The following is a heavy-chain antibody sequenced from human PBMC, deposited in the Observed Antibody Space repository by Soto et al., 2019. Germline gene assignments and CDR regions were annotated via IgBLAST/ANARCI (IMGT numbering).Heavy chain of an antibody. V-gene: IGHV1-69*04. J-gene: IGHJ4*02. CDR3: ARDPRRCSGGSCYADY. Sequence: SSVKGSCKDSGDTFSSYTSSWVRQAPGQGLEWMGRIIPILGIANYAQKFQGRVTITADKSTSTAYMELSSLRSEDTAVYYCARDPRRCSGGSCYADYWGQGTLVTVSS. D-gene: IGHD2-15*01. CDR1: GDTFSSYT. CDR2: IIPILGIA.